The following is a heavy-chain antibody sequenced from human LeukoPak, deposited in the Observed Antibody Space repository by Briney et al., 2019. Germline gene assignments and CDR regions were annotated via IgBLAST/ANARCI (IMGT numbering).Heavy chain of an antibody. CDR3: ARGQVRSSIGWYSQD. V-gene: IGHV4-34*01. J-gene: IGHJ1*01. Sequence: PSETLSLTCAVYGGSFSGYYWSWIRQPPGKGLEWIGEINHSGSTNYNPSLKSRVTISVDTSKNQFSLKVISVTAADTAVYYCARGQVRSSIGWYSQDWDQGTLVTVSS. CDR1: GGSFSGYY. D-gene: IGHD6-25*01. CDR2: INHSGST.